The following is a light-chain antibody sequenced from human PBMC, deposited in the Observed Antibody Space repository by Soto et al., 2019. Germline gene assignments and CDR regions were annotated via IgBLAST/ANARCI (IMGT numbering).Light chain of an antibody. CDR3: QQSHSAPLT. CDR2: AAS. CDR1: QSITSH. V-gene: IGKV1-39*01. J-gene: IGKJ4*01. Sequence: QMTQSPSSLFASVGVRVTITCRSSQSITSHLNWYQQKVGQSPKLLIYAASTLQSGVPPRFSGSGSGTEFTLTISGLQREDFATYYCQQSHSAPLTFGGGTKVEIK.